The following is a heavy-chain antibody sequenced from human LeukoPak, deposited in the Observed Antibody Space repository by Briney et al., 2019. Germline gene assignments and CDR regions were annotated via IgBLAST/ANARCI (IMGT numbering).Heavy chain of an antibody. V-gene: IGHV1-8*02. J-gene: IGHJ4*02. CDR2: MNPDTGNT. D-gene: IGHD3-9*01. CDR1: GYTFTGYY. CDR3: ARRPFKYYDILTGSYRSEFDY. Sequence: ASVKVSCKASGYTFTGYYMHWVRQAPGQGLEWMGWMNPDTGNTGYAQKFQGRVTMTRNTSISTAYMELSSLKSEDTAVYYCARRPFKYYDILTGSYRSEFDYWGQGTLVTVSS.